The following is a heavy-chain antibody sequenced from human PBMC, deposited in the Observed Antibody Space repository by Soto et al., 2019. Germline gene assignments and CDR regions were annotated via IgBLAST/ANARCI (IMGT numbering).Heavy chain of an antibody. CDR2: IIPILGIA. V-gene: IGHV1-69*02. CDR3: ARQFGGVIVRSVAAFDI. CDR1: GGTFSSYT. J-gene: IGHJ3*02. D-gene: IGHD3-16*02. Sequence: QVQLVQSGAEVKKPGSSVKVSCKASGGTFSSYTISWVRQAPGQGLEWMGRIIPILGIANYVQKFQGRVTITADKSTSTAYMELSSLRSEDTAVYYCARQFGGVIVRSVAAFDIWGQGTMVTVSS.